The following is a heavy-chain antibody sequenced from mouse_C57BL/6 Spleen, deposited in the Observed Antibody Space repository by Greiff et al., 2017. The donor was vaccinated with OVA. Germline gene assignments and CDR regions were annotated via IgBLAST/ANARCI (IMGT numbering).Heavy chain of an antibody. CDR1: GYSITSGYY. CDR3: AREDDGYFFDY. CDR2: ISYDGSN. Sequence: ESGPGLVKPSQSLSLTCSVTGYSITSGYYWNWIRQFPGNKREWMGYISYDGSNNYNPSLKNRISITRDTSKNQFFLKLNSVTTEDTATYYGAREDDGYFFDYWGQGTTLTVSS. D-gene: IGHD2-3*01. J-gene: IGHJ2*01. V-gene: IGHV3-6*01.